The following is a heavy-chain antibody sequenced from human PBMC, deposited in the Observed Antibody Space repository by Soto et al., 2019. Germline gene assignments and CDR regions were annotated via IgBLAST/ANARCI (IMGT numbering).Heavy chain of an antibody. D-gene: IGHD1-26*01. Sequence: TLSLTCAITGDSVSSNSAGWSWVRQSPSRGLEWLGRTYYRSKWYYEYAVSVRDRITINPDTSKNQYSLQLNSVTPEDTAVYFCARGEQYSGRIFDYWGQGTLVTVSS. CDR3: ARGEQYSGRIFDY. CDR2: TYYRSKWYY. J-gene: IGHJ4*01. V-gene: IGHV6-1*01. CDR1: GDSVSSNSAG.